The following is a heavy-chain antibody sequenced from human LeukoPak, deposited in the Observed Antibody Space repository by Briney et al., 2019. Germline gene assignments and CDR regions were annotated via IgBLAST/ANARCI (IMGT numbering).Heavy chain of an antibody. D-gene: IGHD6-13*01. CDR2: IYHSGST. J-gene: IGHJ4*02. Sequence: ASGTLSLTCAVSGGSISSSNWWSWVRQPPGKGLEWIGEIYHSGSTNYNPSLKSRVTISVDKSKNQFSLKLSSVTAADTAVYYCASAIAAAGTWFDYWGQGTLVTVSS. V-gene: IGHV4-4*02. CDR3: ASAIAAAGTWFDY. CDR1: GGSISSSNW.